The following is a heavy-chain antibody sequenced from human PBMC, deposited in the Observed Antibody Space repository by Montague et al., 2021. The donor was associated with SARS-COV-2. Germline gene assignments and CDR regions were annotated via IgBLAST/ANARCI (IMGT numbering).Heavy chain of an antibody. CDR2: RDDRGGA. CDR1: GGPLSGVY. CDR3: ARELVGVRAFDT. J-gene: IGHJ4*02. V-gene: IGHV4-34*01. Sequence: SETLSLTCAVSGGPLSGVYWCWICQAPGKGPGWIAVRDDRGGATYNPSLNSRISVSVEASRPEFSLKMMSVTATDTATYYCARELVGVRAFDTWGQGTLVIVSS. D-gene: IGHD1-26*01.